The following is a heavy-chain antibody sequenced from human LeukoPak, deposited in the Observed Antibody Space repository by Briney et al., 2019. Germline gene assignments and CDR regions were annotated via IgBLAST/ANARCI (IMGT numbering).Heavy chain of an antibody. CDR2: ISSNGGST. V-gene: IGHV3-64*01. Sequence: GGSLRLSCAASGFTFSSYAMHWVRQAPGKGLVYVSAISSNGGSTYYANSVKGRFTISRDNSKNTLYLQMGSLRAEDMAVYYCARARYFDWLSGRNYFDYWGQGTLVTVSS. CDR3: ARARYFDWLSGRNYFDY. CDR1: GFTFSSYA. J-gene: IGHJ4*02. D-gene: IGHD3-9*01.